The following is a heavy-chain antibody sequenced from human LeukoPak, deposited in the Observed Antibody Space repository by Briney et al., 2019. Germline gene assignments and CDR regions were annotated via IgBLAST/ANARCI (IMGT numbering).Heavy chain of an antibody. CDR3: ARLEGAYCGGDCYSGIAY. Sequence: GESLRISCKGSGYRFTTYWIGWVRQMPGKGLEYVGLIYPVDPHTRYSPSFQGQVTISADKSISTAYLQWGSLKASDTAMYYCARLEGAYCGGDCYSGIAYWGEGTLVTVSS. V-gene: IGHV5-51*01. CDR2: IYPVDPHT. D-gene: IGHD2-21*02. CDR1: GYRFTTYW. J-gene: IGHJ4*02.